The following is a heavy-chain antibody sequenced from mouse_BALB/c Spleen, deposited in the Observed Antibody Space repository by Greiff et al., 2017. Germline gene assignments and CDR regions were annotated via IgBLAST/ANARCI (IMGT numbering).Heavy chain of an antibody. CDR1: GFTFSSYA. V-gene: IGHV5-6-5*01. Sequence: DVHLVESGGGLVKPGGSLKLSCAASGFTFSSYAMSWVRQTPEKRLEWVASISSGGSTYYPDSVKGRFTISRDNARNILYLQMSSLRSEDTAMYYCARAIYDGYSYYAMDYWGQGTSVTVSS. CDR3: ARAIYDGYSYYAMDY. CDR2: ISSGGST. D-gene: IGHD2-3*01. J-gene: IGHJ4*01.